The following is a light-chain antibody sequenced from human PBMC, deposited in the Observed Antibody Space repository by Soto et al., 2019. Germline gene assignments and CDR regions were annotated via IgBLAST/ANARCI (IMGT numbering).Light chain of an antibody. Sequence: QSVVTQEPSLTVSPGATVTLTCGSSTGSVTSGHDPYWFQQKPDQGLKTLIYATTNKESWTPDRFSGSLLGGKAALTLSGAQFDDEAEYYCLLYYSGVMVFGGGTKLTVL. CDR1: TGSVTSGHD. V-gene: IGLV7-46*01. CDR2: ATT. J-gene: IGLJ2*01. CDR3: LLYYSGVMV.